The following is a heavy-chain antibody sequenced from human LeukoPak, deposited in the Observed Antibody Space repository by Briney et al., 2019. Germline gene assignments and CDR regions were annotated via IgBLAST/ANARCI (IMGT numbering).Heavy chain of an antibody. CDR3: AKGPVVTATYNWFDS. CDR2: ISGGGGTT. CDR1: GFTFNTYA. J-gene: IGHJ5*01. Sequence: GGSLRLSCAASGFTFNTYAMSRVRQAPGKGLEWVSVISGGGGTTYYADSVKGRFTISRDNSKNTLYLRMNSLRVEDTAVYYCAKGPVVTATYNWFDSWGQGALVTVSS. V-gene: IGHV3-23*01. D-gene: IGHD2-21*02.